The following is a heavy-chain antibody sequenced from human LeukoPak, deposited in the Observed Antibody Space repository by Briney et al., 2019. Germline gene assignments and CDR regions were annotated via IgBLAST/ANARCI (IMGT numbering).Heavy chain of an antibody. CDR3: AGIIVGATSYDY. V-gene: IGHV4-38-2*02. CDR2: IYHSGSA. J-gene: IGHJ4*02. CDR1: GYSSSSGYY. D-gene: IGHD1-26*01. Sequence: PSETLSLTCTVSGYSSSSGYYWGWIRQPPGKGLEWIGSIYHSGSAYSKSSLKSRVTISVDTSTRHFSLKLSSVHAADTAVYYCAGIIVGATSYDYWGQGTLVTVSS.